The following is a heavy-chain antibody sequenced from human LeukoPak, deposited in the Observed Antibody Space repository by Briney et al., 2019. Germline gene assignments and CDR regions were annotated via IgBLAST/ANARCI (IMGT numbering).Heavy chain of an antibody. J-gene: IGHJ4*02. V-gene: IGHV1-8*01. CDR1: GYTFTSYD. CDR3: ARGPPNWGYDY. Sequence: GASVKVSCKASGYTFTSYDFNWVRQATGQRPEWMGWMSPNSGDTGYAQKFQDRVTMTRNTSISTVYMELSSLRSDDTAVYYCARGPPNWGYDYWGPGTLVTVPS. CDR2: MSPNSGDT. D-gene: IGHD7-27*01.